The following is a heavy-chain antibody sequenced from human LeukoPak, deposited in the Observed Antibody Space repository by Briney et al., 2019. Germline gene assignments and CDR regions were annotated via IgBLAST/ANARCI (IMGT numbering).Heavy chain of an antibody. V-gene: IGHV4-34*01. Sequence: PSETLSLTRAVYGGSFSGYYWSWIRQPPGKGLEWIGEINHSGSTNYNPSLKSRVTISVDTSKNQFSLKLSSVTAADTAVYYCARRRGSGSYNFDYWGQGTLVTVSS. CDR2: INHSGST. CDR3: ARRRGSGSYNFDY. D-gene: IGHD1-26*01. CDR1: GGSFSGYY. J-gene: IGHJ4*02.